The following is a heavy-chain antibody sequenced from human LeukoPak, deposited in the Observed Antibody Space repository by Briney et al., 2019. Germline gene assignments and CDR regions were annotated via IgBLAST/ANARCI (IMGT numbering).Heavy chain of an antibody. V-gene: IGHV4-59*08. CDR2: IYYSGST. J-gene: IGHJ4*02. CDR3: ASYGSGSYYFDY. CDR1: GGSISSYY. D-gene: IGHD3-10*01. Sequence: SETLSLTCIVSGGSISSYYWSRIRQPPGKGLEWLGYIYYSGSTNYNPSLKSRVTISVDTSKNQFSLKLSSVTAADTAVYYCASYGSGSYYFDYWGQGTLVTVSS.